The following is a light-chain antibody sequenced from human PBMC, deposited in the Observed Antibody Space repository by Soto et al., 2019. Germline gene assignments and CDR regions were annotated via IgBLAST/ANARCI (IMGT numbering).Light chain of an antibody. V-gene: IGKV3-11*01. J-gene: IGKJ5*01. CDR2: DAS. CDR1: QSVSSY. Sequence: EIVLTQSPATLSLSPGERATLSCSASQSVSSYLAWYQQKPGQAPRLLIYDASNGATGIPARFSGSGSGTDFTLTISSLEPEDFAVYYCQQRSNWPITFGQGTRLEIK. CDR3: QQRSNWPIT.